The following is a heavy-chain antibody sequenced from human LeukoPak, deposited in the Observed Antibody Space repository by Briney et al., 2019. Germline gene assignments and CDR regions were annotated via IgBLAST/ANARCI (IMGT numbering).Heavy chain of an antibody. J-gene: IGHJ5*02. CDR2: IYYRGST. D-gene: IGHD3-9*01. Sequence: SETLSLTCTVSGDSISNSNYYWGWIRQPPGKGLEWIGSIYYRGSTYYNSSLKSRVTISVDTSKNQFSLKLSSVTAADTAVYYCARENYDILTGYYYWFDPWGQGTLVTVSS. CDR3: ARENYDILTGYYYWFDP. CDR1: GDSISNSNYY. V-gene: IGHV4-39*07.